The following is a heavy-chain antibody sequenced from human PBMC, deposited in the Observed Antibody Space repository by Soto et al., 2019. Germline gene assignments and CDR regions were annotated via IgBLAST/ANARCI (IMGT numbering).Heavy chain of an antibody. CDR2: ILVDGRT. D-gene: IGHD2-8*02. CDR1: GFICSSYY. V-gene: IGHV3-23*01. J-gene: IGHJ3*02. Sequence: EVQMFESGGGLAQPGGSLRLSCAASGFICSSYYMSWVRQAPGKGLEWVSTILVDGRTFYVDSVKGRFTISRDSSKNTVYLQMNSLTAGDTALYYCAKATATGGGAFDICGQGTMVTVSS. CDR3: AKATATGGGAFDI.